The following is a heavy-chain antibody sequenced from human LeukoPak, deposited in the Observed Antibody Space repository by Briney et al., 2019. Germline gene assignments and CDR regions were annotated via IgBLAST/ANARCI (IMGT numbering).Heavy chain of an antibody. CDR2: ISYDGSNK. Sequence: GGSLRLSCAASGFTFSSYSMNWVRQAPGKGLEWVAVISYDGSNKYYADSVKGRFTISRDNSKNTLYLQMNSLRAEDTAVYYCASLPHDYDWFDPWGQGTLVTVSS. CDR3: ASLPHDYDWFDP. J-gene: IGHJ5*02. V-gene: IGHV3-30*03. CDR1: GFTFSSYS. D-gene: IGHD4-17*01.